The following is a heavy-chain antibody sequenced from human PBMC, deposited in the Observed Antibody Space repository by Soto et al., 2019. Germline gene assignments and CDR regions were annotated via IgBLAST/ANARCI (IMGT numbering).Heavy chain of an antibody. CDR2: ISGSGGST. CDR3: AKDRYSGYDYNYFDY. D-gene: IGHD5-12*01. J-gene: IGHJ4*02. Sequence: GGSLRLSCAASGFTFSSYAMSWVRQAPGKGLEWVSAISGSGGSTYYADSVKGRFTISRDNSKNTLYLQMNSLRAEDTAVYYCAKDRYSGYDYNYFDYWGQGTLVTVSS. CDR1: GFTFSSYA. V-gene: IGHV3-23*01.